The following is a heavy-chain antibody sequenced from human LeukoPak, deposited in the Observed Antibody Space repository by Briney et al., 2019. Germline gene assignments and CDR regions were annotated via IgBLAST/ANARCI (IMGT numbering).Heavy chain of an antibody. CDR2: ISSSSSYI. D-gene: IGHD2-8*02. J-gene: IGHJ4*02. CDR1: GFTFSSYS. CDR3: ARAGLPRYYFDY. Sequence: GGSLRLSCAASGFTFSSYSMNWVRQAPGKGLEWVSSISSSSSYIYYADSVKGRFTISRDNAKNSLYLQMNSLRAEDTAVYYCARAGLPRYYFDYWGQGTLVTVSS. V-gene: IGHV3-21*01.